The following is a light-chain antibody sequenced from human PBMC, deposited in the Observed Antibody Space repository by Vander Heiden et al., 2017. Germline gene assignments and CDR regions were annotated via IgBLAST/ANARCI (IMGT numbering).Light chain of an antibody. CDR3: QSADSSGTYDVV. V-gene: IGLV3-25*03. J-gene: IGLJ2*01. CDR1: AFPKQY. CDR2: KDS. Sequence: SSELTQPPSLSVSPGQTARLPRSADAFPKQYADWDQQKQGQAPGLVIYKDSERPSGSPERFSGSSSGTTVTVTISGVQAEDEADYYCQSADSSGTYDVVVGGGTKLTVL.